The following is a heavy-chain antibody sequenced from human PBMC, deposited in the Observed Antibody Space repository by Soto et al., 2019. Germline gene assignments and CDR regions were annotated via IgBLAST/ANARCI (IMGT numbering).Heavy chain of an antibody. D-gene: IGHD2-15*01. CDR1: GGSISSGGYY. J-gene: IGHJ4*02. CDR3: ARDRSSGGTIDY. V-gene: IGHV4-31*03. CDR2: IYYSVST. Sequence: QVQLQESGPGLVKPSQTLSLTCTVSGGSISSGGYYWSWIRQHPGKGLEWIGYIYYSVSTYYNPSLKSRVTISVDTSKNQFSLKLSSVTAADTAVYYCARDRSSGGTIDYWGQGTLVTVSS.